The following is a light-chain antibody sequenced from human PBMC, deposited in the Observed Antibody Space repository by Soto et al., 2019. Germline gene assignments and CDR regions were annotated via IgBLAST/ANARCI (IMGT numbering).Light chain of an antibody. J-gene: IGKJ4*01. CDR1: QSVATS. Sequence: EIVMTQSPATLSVSPGEKVTLSCRASQSVATSLAWYQQKPGQAPRLLISGASTRATGIPARFSGSGSGTEFTLTISSLQSEDIAVYYCQERGRWPRATFGGGTKVEMK. V-gene: IGKV3-15*01. CDR2: GAS. CDR3: QERGRWPRAT.